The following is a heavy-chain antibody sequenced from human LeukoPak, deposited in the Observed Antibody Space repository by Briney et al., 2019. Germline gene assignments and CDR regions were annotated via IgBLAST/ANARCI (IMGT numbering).Heavy chain of an antibody. CDR3: AKGFQWEPPC. Sequence: PGGSQRLSCAAPGFSFSSYAMSWVRQAPGKGLEWVSAISGSGGSTYYADSVKGRFTISRDNSKNTLYLQMNSLRAEDTAVYYCAKGFQWEPPCWGQGTLVTVSS. CDR1: GFSFSSYA. J-gene: IGHJ4*02. CDR2: ISGSGGST. V-gene: IGHV3-23*01. D-gene: IGHD1-26*01.